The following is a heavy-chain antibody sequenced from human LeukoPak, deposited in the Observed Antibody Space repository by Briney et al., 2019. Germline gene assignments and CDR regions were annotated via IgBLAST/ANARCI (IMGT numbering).Heavy chain of an antibody. V-gene: IGHV4-61*08. CDR2: IYYSGST. Sequence: SQTLSVTCTVSGGSISSGGYYWSRIRQPPGAGLEWIGYIYYSGSTNYNPSLKSRVTISVDTSKNQFSLKLSSVTAADTAVYYCARLRFNYYMDVWGKGTTVTVSS. D-gene: IGHD3-3*01. CDR1: GGSISSGGYY. CDR3: ARLRFNYYMDV. J-gene: IGHJ6*03.